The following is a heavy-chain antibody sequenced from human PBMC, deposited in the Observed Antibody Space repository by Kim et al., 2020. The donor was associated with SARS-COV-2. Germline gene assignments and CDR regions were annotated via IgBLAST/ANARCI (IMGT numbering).Heavy chain of an antibody. CDR3: ARDARQRQYYYYYYGMDV. Sequence: KGRFTISRDNAKNSLYLQMNSLRAEDTAVYYCARDARQRQYYYYYYGMDVWGQGTTVTVSS. D-gene: IGHD6-25*01. V-gene: IGHV3-11*05. J-gene: IGHJ6*02.